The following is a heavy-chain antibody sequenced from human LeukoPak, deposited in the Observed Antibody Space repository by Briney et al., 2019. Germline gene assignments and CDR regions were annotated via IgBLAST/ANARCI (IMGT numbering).Heavy chain of an antibody. J-gene: IGHJ4*02. CDR1: GYSISSGYF. CDR2: IYHSGST. CDR3: AVRLEIRPFDY. D-gene: IGHD5-24*01. V-gene: IGHV4-38-2*02. Sequence: SETLSLTCTVSGYSISSGYFWGWIRQPPGKGLEWIGSIYHSGSTSYNPSLKSRLTISVDTSKNQFSLKLSSVTAADTAVYYCAVRLEIRPFDYWGQGTLVTVSS.